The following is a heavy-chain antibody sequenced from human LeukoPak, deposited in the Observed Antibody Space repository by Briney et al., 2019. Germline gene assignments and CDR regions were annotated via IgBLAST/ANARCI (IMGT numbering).Heavy chain of an antibody. CDR2: IYYSGST. Sequence: PSQTLSLTCTVSGGSISSGDYYWSWIRQPPGKGLEWIGYIYYSGSTYYNPSLKSRVTISVDTSKNQFSLKLSSVTAADTAVYYCARDRAYYGSGSYYNWFDPWGQGTLVTVSS. CDR1: GGSISSGDYY. CDR3: ARDRAYYGSGSYYNWFDP. D-gene: IGHD3-10*01. J-gene: IGHJ5*02. V-gene: IGHV4-30-4*08.